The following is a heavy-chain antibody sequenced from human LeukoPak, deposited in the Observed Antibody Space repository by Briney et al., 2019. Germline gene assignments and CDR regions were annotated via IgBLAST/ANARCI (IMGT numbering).Heavy chain of an antibody. D-gene: IGHD3-16*01. CDR1: GFTFISYA. CDR2: LSDSGATT. J-gene: IGHJ4*02. Sequence: PGGSLRLSCAASGFTFISYAMSWVRQAPGKELEWGSSLSDSGATTYYADSVKGRSTISRDNSVNTLYLQMNSLRAEDTAVYYCAKTRFPVVQEFLVWAPFDYWGQGTLVTVSS. CDR3: AKTRFPVVQEFLVWAPFDY. V-gene: IGHV3-23*01.